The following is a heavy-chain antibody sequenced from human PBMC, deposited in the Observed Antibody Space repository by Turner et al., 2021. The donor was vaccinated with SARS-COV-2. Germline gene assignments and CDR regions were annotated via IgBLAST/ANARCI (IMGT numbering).Heavy chain of an antibody. CDR3: VRWVGGYNPGCFDV. V-gene: IGHV1-2*02. Sequence: QVQLAKSGAAVKKPGASVQVSCQASGYPFIGYYLHWVRQAPGQGLEWMAWISPNTGDTKYAQKLQVMVTVTRKTSISTTYMELSIRRSDDTAMYYCVRWVGGYNPGCFDVWGQGTLVTVSS. D-gene: IGHD5-12*01. J-gene: IGHJ3*01. CDR1: GYPFIGYY. CDR2: ISPNTGDT.